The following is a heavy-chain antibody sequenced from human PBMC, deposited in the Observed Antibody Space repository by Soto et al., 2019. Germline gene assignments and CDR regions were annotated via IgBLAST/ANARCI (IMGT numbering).Heavy chain of an antibody. CDR2: ISAYNGNT. J-gene: IGHJ3*02. V-gene: IGHV1-18*01. Sequence: ASVKVSCKASGYTFTSYGISWVRQAPGQGLEWMGWISAYNGNTNYAQKLQGRVTMTTDTSTSTAYMELRSLRSDDTAVYYCARDLRLRWNSQHAFDIWGQGTMVTVSS. D-gene: IGHD4-17*01. CDR3: ARDLRLRWNSQHAFDI. CDR1: GYTFTSYG.